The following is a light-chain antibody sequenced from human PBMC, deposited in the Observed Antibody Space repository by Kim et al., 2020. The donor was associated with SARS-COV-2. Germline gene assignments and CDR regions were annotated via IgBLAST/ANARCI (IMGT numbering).Light chain of an antibody. J-gene: IGLJ2*01. Sequence: QTAQPICTGNSNNVGPQGTSWLQQHQGHPPKLLSYRNNNRPSGISERFSASRSGDTASLTITGLQPEDEADYYCSAWDRSLNAVVFGGGTQLTVL. CDR1: SNNVGPQG. V-gene: IGLV10-54*04. CDR3: SAWDRSLNAVV. CDR2: RNN.